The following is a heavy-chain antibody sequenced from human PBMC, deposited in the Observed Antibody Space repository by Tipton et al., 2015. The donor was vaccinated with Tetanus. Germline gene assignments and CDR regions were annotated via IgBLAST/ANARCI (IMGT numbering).Heavy chain of an antibody. V-gene: IGHV1-2*02. CDR1: GYTLTGFY. CDR3: ATVGAGLRRREGPLDS. CDR2: ILPRSGDT. Sequence: QVQLVQSGPEVKKPGASVKVSCKAFGYTLTGFYLHWVRQAPGQGLEWMGWILPRSGDTKYAQKFQGRVTMTSDTSTDTVYMEVRRTRYDDTAVYYCATVGAGLRRREGPLDSWGQGTMVTVSS. J-gene: IGHJ3*02. D-gene: IGHD1-1*01.